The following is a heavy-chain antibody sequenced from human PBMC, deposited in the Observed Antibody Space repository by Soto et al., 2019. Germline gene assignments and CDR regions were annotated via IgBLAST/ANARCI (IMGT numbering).Heavy chain of an antibody. Sequence: SETLSLTCTVPGGSISSYYWSWIRQPPGKGLEWIGYIYYSGSTNYNPSLKSRVTISVDTSKNQFSLKLSSVTAADTAVYYCARGRAVNDYWGQGTLVTVSS. CDR3: ARGRAVNDY. CDR2: IYYSGST. J-gene: IGHJ4*02. CDR1: GGSISSYY. D-gene: IGHD6-19*01. V-gene: IGHV4-59*01.